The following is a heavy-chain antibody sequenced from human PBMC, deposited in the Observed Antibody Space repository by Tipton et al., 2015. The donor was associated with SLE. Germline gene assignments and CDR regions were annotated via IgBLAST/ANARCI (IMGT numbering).Heavy chain of an antibody. CDR1: GGSISSHY. Sequence: TLSLTCTVSGGSISSHYWSWIRQPPGKGLEWIGEINHSGSTNYNPSLKSRVTISVDASKNQFSLKLSSVTAADTAVYYCARTYDSSGFFDYWGQGTLVTVSS. V-gene: IGHV4-34*01. J-gene: IGHJ4*02. CDR3: ARTYDSSGFFDY. D-gene: IGHD3-22*01. CDR2: INHSGST.